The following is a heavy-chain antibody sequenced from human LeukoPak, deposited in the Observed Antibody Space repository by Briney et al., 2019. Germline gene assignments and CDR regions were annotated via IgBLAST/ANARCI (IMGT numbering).Heavy chain of an antibody. CDR3: ARVTPLDCTSTSCAFEY. J-gene: IGHJ4*02. Sequence: GGALRLSCAASGFSFSSYAMSWVREAPGKGVEWVSALTHSGGSTFYAYSVKGRFTISRDNSHNTVYLRKNSLRADDTAVDYCARVTPLDCTSTSCAFEYWGQGTRVSVSS. CDR1: GFSFSSYA. V-gene: IGHV3-23*01. CDR2: LTHSGGST. D-gene: IGHD2-2*01.